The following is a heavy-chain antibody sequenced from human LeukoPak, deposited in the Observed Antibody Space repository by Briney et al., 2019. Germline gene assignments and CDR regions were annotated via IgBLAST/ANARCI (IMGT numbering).Heavy chain of an antibody. V-gene: IGHV4-39*07. CDR3: ARDPYHLYCSSTNCYESD. CDR1: GGSISSSSYY. D-gene: IGHD2-2*01. Sequence: SETLSLTCTVSGGSISSSSYYWGWIRQPPGKGLEWIGSIYYSGSTYYNPSLKSRVTISVDTSKNQFSLKLSSVTAADTAVYYCARDPYHLYCSSTNCYESDWGQGTLVTVSS. J-gene: IGHJ4*02. CDR2: IYYSGST.